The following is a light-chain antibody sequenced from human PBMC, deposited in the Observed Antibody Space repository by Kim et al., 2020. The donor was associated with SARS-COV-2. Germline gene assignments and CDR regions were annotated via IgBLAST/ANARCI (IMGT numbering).Light chain of an antibody. CDR2: GKN. CDR3: NSRDSNDNVV. J-gene: IGLJ2*01. V-gene: IGLV3-19*01. Sequence: SSELTQDPAVSMALGQTVRITCQGDSLRSYYATWYQQKPGQAPILVIYGKNNRPSGIPDRFSGSSSGNTASLTITGTQAGVEADYYCNSRDSNDNVVFGG. CDR1: SLRSYY.